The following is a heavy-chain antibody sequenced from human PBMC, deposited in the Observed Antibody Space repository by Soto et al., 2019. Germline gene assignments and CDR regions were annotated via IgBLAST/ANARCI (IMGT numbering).Heavy chain of an antibody. CDR1: GFTFSSYW. J-gene: IGHJ6*03. CDR2: IKQDGSEK. V-gene: IGHV3-7*01. D-gene: IGHD3-3*01. CDR3: ARDSNFGVVTYYYYMDV. Sequence: GGSLILSCAASGFTFSSYWMSWVRQAPGKGLEWVANIKQDGSEKYYVDSVKGRFTISRDNAKNSLYLQMNSLRAEDTAVYYCARDSNFGVVTYYYYMDVWGKGTTVTVSS.